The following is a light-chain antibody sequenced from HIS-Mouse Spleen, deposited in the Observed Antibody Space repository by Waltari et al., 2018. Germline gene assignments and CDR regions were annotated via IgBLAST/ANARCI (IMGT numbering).Light chain of an antibody. CDR3: QQYGSSPFT. V-gene: IGKV3-20*01. J-gene: IGKJ3*01. CDR2: GAS. CDR1: QSVSSSY. Sequence: EIVLTQSPGTRSLFPGERATLSCRASQSVSSSYLAWYQQKPGQAPRLLIYGASSRATGIPDRFSGSGSGTDFTLTISRLEPEDFAVYYCQQYGSSPFTFGPGTKVDIK.